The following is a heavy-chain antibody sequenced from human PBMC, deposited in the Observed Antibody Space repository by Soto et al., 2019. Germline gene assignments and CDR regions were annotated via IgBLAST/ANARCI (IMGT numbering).Heavy chain of an antibody. D-gene: IGHD3-3*01. J-gene: IGHJ4*02. CDR1: GYTFANYD. CDR2: ISTKSGNT. V-gene: IGHV1-18*04. CDR3: ARSYFDSWTEYSNPVKY. Sequence: QVQLVQSAAEVKKPGASVKVSCKASGYTFANYDISWVRQAPGQGLEWMGWISTKSGNTEYAQNVQGRVTLTADSSTTTVHMELRSLTSDDTAGYYCARSYFDSWTEYSNPVKYWGQGTLVAVSS.